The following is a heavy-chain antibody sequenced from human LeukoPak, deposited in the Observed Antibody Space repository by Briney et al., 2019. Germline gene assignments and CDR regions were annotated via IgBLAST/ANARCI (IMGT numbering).Heavy chain of an antibody. D-gene: IGHD6-13*01. J-gene: IGHJ5*02. CDR3: ARDREAAAGNGWFDP. V-gene: IGHV4-59*01. Sequence: SETLSLTCTVSGGSLSSYYWSWIRQPPGKGLEWIGYIYYSGSTTYNPSLKSRVTISVDTSKNQFSLKLSSVTAADTAVYYCARDREAAAGNGWFDPWGQGTLVTVSS. CDR2: IYYSGST. CDR1: GGSLSSYY.